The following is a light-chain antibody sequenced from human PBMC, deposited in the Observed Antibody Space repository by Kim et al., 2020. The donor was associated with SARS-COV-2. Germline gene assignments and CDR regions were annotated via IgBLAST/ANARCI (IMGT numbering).Light chain of an antibody. CDR2: DAS. Sequence: EIALTQSPGTLSMSPGERATLSCRASQTVNYNYLAWYQHKPGQAPRLLIHDASSRATGIPDRFSGSGSGTDFTLTISRLEPEDVAVYYCQQYGRSAAFGQGTKVDI. J-gene: IGKJ1*01. V-gene: IGKV3-20*01. CDR1: QTVNYNY. CDR3: QQYGRSAA.